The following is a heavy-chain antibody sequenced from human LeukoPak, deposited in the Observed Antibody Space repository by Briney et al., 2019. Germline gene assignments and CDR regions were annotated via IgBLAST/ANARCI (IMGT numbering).Heavy chain of an antibody. CDR3: ARVIRGTGGDWLDP. CDR1: GFTFSDYY. J-gene: IGHJ5*02. CDR2: ITSSSST. D-gene: IGHD1-1*01. V-gene: IGHV3-11*06. Sequence: GGSLRLSCAASGFTFSDYYMRWIRQAPGKGLEWVAYITSSSSTNYADSVKGRFSVSRDNAKNSLFLQMNGLRAEDTAVYYCARVIRGTGGDWLDPWGQGTLVTVSP.